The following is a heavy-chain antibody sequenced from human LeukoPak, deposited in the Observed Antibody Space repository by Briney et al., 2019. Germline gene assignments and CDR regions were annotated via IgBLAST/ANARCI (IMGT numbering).Heavy chain of an antibody. J-gene: IGHJ4*02. D-gene: IGHD6-19*01. CDR1: GYRFTNYW. CDR2: INPADGYT. V-gene: IGHV5-51*01. CDR3: ARPHDTGVGASGSGWSYFDF. Sequence: GESLKISCKGSGYRFTNYWIAWVRQMPGKGLEWMGIINPADGYTRYSPSFQGQVTISTDPSIFTAYLQWSSLRASDTAIYYCARPHDTGVGASGSGWSYFDFWGQGALIT.